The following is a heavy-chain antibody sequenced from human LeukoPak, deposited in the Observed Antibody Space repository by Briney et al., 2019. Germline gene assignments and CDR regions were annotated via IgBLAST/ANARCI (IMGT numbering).Heavy chain of an antibody. Sequence: SETLSLTCTVSGYSISSDYYWGWIRQPPGKGLEWVGSIYHSGSTYYNPSLKSRVAISVDTSKNQFSLKLSSVTAADAAVYYCARGAYDSSGFPHGYWGQGTLVTVSS. D-gene: IGHD3-22*01. CDR1: GYSISSDYY. J-gene: IGHJ4*02. CDR2: IYHSGST. V-gene: IGHV4-38-2*02. CDR3: ARGAYDSSGFPHGY.